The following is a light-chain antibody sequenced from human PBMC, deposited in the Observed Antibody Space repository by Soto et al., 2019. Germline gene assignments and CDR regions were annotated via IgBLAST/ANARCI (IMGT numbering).Light chain of an antibody. J-gene: IGLJ1*01. CDR1: SSDVRGYNY. V-gene: IGLV2-14*01. Sequence: QSVLTQPASVSGSPGQSITISCTGTSSDVRGYNYVSWYQQHPGKAPKLMIYDVSNRPSGVSNRFSGSKSGNTASLTISGLQAEDEADYYCSSYTSSSTRDVFGTGTKLTVL. CDR3: SSYTSSSTRDV. CDR2: DVS.